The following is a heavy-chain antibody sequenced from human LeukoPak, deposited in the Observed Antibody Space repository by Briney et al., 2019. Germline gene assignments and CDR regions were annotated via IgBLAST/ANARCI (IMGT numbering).Heavy chain of an antibody. Sequence: GGSLRLSCAASGFTFSSYWMSWVRQAPGKGLEWVANIKQDGSEKYYVDSVKSRFTISRDNAKNSLYLQMNSLRAEDTAVYYCARENWVLPYDYWGQGTLVTVSS. CDR2: IKQDGSEK. CDR3: ARENWVLPYDY. CDR1: GFTFSSYW. J-gene: IGHJ4*02. D-gene: IGHD7-27*01. V-gene: IGHV3-7*01.